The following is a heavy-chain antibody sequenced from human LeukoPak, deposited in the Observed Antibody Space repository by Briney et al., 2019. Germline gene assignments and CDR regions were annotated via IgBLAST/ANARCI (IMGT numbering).Heavy chain of an antibody. D-gene: IGHD3-3*01. CDR3: AKDRPYYDFWSGNAFDI. Sequence: GGSLRLSCAVSGFTFSSYWMHWVRQVPGKGLVWVSRINSDGSSTTYADSVKGRFTISRDNAKNTLYLQMNSLRAEDTAVYYCAKDRPYYDFWSGNAFDIWGQGTMVTVSS. J-gene: IGHJ3*02. CDR1: GFTFSSYW. CDR2: INSDGSST. V-gene: IGHV3-74*01.